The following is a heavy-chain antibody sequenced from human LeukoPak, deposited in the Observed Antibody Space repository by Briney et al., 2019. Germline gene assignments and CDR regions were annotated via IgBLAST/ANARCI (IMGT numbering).Heavy chain of an antibody. CDR2: ISSSSSYI. J-gene: IGHJ6*03. Sequence: GGSLRLSCAASGFTFSSYSMNWVRQAPGKGLEWVSSISSSSSYIYYADSVKGRFTISRDNAKNSLYLQMNSLRAKDTAVYYCARDLEHDYMDVWGKGTTVTVSS. V-gene: IGHV3-21*01. CDR3: ARDLEHDYMDV. D-gene: IGHD1/OR15-1a*01. CDR1: GFTFSSYS.